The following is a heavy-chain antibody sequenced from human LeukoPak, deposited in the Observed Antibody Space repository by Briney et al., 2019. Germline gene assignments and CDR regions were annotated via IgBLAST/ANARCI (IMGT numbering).Heavy chain of an antibody. CDR1: GYTFTSYG. J-gene: IGHJ4*02. D-gene: IGHD2-2*01. V-gene: IGHV1-18*01. Sequence: ASVKVSCKASGYTFTSYGISWVRQAPGQGLEWMGWISAYNGNTNYAQKLQGRVTMTTDTSTSTAYMELRSLRSDDTAVYYCARDRLIVVVPAAIIGSIDYFDYWGQGTLVTVSS. CDR2: ISAYNGNT. CDR3: ARDRLIVVVPAAIIGSIDYFDY.